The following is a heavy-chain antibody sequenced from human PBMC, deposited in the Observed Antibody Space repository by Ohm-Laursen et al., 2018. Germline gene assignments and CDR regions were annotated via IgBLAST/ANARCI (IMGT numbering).Heavy chain of an antibody. Sequence: SLRLSCTASGFTFSSYWMHWVRHAPGKGLVWVSRINSDGSSTSYADSVKGRFTISRDNAKNTLYLQMNSLRAEDTAVYYCARENDYGDYGNWFDPWGQGTLVTVSS. D-gene: IGHD4-17*01. CDR3: ARENDYGDYGNWFDP. V-gene: IGHV3-74*01. J-gene: IGHJ5*02. CDR1: GFTFSSYW. CDR2: INSDGSST.